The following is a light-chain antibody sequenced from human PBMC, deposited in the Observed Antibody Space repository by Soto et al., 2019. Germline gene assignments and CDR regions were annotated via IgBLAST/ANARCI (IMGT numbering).Light chain of an antibody. V-gene: IGKV1-5*01. CDR2: DAS. CDR1: QSIGYW. Sequence: DIQMTQSPAGLSASEVVRVTITCRASQSIGYWLAWYQQKPGKALKLLIYDASSLESAVPSRFNGSGSGTEFTLTISSLQPDDIANYYCQQYKSYPMYTFGHGNKLEIK. CDR3: QQYKSYPMYT. J-gene: IGKJ2*01.